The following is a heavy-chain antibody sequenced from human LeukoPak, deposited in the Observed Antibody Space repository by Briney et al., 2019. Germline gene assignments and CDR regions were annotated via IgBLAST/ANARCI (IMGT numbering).Heavy chain of an antibody. J-gene: IGHJ4*02. CDR2: INPSGGST. V-gene: IGHV1-46*01. D-gene: IGHD5-18*01. Sequence: GASVTVSCKACGYTFTRYFIHWVRQAPGQGLEGMGIINPSGGSTTYTQKFQGRFTVTGDTSASTVNMELSSRRSEDTAVYSCARGPYRYFDYWGQGTLVTVSS. CDR3: ARGPYRYFDY. CDR1: GYTFTRYF.